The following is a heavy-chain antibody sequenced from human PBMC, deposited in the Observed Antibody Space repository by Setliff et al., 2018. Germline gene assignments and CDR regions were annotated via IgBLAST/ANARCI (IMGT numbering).Heavy chain of an antibody. D-gene: IGHD1-26*01. J-gene: IGHJ4*02. CDR2: IYYSGNSNYDT. V-gene: IGHV4-59*01. Sequence: PSETLSLTCIVSGGSINSYYWNWIRQPPGKGLEWIGYIYYSGNSNYDTNYNPSLKSRVTILSDTSKNQFSLILSSVTAADTAVYYCARDAKYSGSYYWGQGTLVTVSS. CDR1: GGSINSYY. CDR3: ARDAKYSGSYY.